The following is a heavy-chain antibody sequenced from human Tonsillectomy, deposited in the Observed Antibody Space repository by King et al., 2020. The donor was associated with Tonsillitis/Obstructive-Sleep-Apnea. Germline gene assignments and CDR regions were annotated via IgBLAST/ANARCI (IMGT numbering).Heavy chain of an antibody. CDR2: INSNGGST. CDR3: ARVLNYYGSGSSYFDY. CDR1: GYTFTSYY. V-gene: IGHV1-46*01. J-gene: IGHJ4*02. D-gene: IGHD3-10*01. Sequence: VQLVESGAEVKKPGASVKGSCKASGYTFTSYYMHWVRQAPGQGLEWMGIINSNGGSTSYAQKFQGRVTMTRDTSTGTVYMELSSLRSDDTAVYYCARVLNYYGSGSSYFDYWGQGTLVTVSS.